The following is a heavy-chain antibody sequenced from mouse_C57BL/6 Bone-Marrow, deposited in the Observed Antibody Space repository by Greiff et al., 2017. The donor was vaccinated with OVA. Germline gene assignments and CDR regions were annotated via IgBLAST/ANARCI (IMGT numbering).Heavy chain of an antibody. CDR3: ARLGWLLQGYFDV. J-gene: IGHJ1*03. CDR1: GYTFTDYN. D-gene: IGHD2-3*01. Sequence: EVQLQQSGPELVKPGASVKIPCKASGYTFTDYNMDWVKQSPGKSLEWIGDINPNNGGTIYNQKFKGKATLTVDKSSSTAYMELRSLTSEDTAVYYCARLGWLLQGYFDVWGTGTTVTVSS. V-gene: IGHV1-18*01. CDR2: INPNNGGT.